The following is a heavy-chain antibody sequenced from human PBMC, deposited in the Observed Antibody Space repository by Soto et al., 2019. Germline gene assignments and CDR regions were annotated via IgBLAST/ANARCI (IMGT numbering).Heavy chain of an antibody. D-gene: IGHD3-3*01. CDR1: GGSFSGYY. CDR2: INHSGST. V-gene: IGHV4-34*01. CDR3: ARGTTYYDFWSGSPNYYGMDV. Sequence: SETLSLTCAVYGGSFSGYYWSWIRQPPGKGLEWIGEINHSGSTNYNPSLKSRVTISVDTSKNQFSLKLSSVTAADTAVYYCARGTTYYDFWSGSPNYYGMDVWGQGTTVTVS. J-gene: IGHJ6*02.